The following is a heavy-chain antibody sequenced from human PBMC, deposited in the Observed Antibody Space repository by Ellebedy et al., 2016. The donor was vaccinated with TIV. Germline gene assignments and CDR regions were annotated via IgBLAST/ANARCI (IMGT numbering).Heavy chain of an antibody. CDR1: GYTFTSYY. CDR3: ARDLGSGKAISDY. D-gene: IGHD3-10*01. V-gene: IGHV1-46*01. CDR2: INPSGGST. J-gene: IGHJ4*02. Sequence: AASVKVSCKASGYTFTSYYMHWVRQAPGQGLEWMGIINPSGGSTSYAQKFQGRVTMTRDTSTSTAYMELRSLRSDDTAVYYCARDLGSGKAISDYWGQGTLVTVSS.